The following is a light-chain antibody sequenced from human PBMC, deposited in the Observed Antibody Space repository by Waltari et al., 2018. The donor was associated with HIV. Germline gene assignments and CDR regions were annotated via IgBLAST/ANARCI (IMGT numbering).Light chain of an antibody. CDR1: NIGSKS. Sequence: SYVLTQPPSVSVAPGQTARITCGGNNIGSKSVHLYQQKPGQAPVLVVYDDGDRPSGIPERFSGTNSGNTATLTISRVEAGDEADYYCQVWDTSSAHVIFGGGTKLTVL. V-gene: IGLV3-21*02. CDR2: DDG. CDR3: QVWDTSSAHVI. J-gene: IGLJ2*01.